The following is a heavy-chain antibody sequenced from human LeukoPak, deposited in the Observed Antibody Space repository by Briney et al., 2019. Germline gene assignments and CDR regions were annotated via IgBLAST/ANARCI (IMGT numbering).Heavy chain of an antibody. J-gene: IGHJ5*02. CDR2: IYHSGST. V-gene: IGHV4-4*02. CDR1: GGSISSSNW. D-gene: IGHD3-16*01. Sequence: SETLSLTCAVSGGSISSSNWWSWVRQPPGKRLEWIGEIYHSGSTNYNPSLKSRVTISVDTSKNQFSLKLSSVTAADTAVYYCARALGRGYNWFDPWGQGTLVTVSS. CDR3: ARALGRGYNWFDP.